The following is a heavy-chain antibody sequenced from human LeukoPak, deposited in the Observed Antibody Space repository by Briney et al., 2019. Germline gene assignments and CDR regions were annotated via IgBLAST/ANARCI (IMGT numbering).Heavy chain of an antibody. Sequence: SETLSLTCTVSGGSISSGGYYWSWIRQPPGKGLEWIGYIYHSGSTYYNPSLKSRVTISVDRSKNQFSLKLSSVTAADTAVYYCARGPRGYCSGGSCYKDPTWFVGDPPLDYWGQGTLVTVSS. CDR3: ARGPRGYCSGGSCYKDPTWFVGDPPLDY. V-gene: IGHV4-30-2*01. CDR2: IYHSGST. CDR1: GGSISSGGYY. D-gene: IGHD2-15*01. J-gene: IGHJ4*02.